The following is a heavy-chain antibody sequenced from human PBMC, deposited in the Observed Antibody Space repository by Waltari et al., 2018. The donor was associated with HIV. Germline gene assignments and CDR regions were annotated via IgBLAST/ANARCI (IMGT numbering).Heavy chain of an antibody. CDR1: GFIFNIYW. J-gene: IGHJ4*02. CDR2: VSSDGNTT. Sequence: DVHLVETGGGLVQPGGSLRLSCAASGFIFNIYWMHWVRQVPGKGLVWVSRVSSDGNTTTYADAVKGRFTVSRDNAKNTLYLQMNSLRAEDTAIYYCVRQYNISRYFDYWGQGTLVTVSS. CDR3: VRQYNISRYFDY. V-gene: IGHV3-74*01. D-gene: IGHD3-3*02.